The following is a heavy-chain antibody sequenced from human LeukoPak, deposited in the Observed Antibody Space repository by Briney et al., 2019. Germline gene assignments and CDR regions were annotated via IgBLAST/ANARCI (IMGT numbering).Heavy chain of an antibody. J-gene: IGHJ4*02. CDR2: INQDGSEK. CDR1: GFTFSSYG. D-gene: IGHD2-15*01. V-gene: IGHV3-7*01. Sequence: GGSLRLSCAASGFTFSSYGMHWVRQAPGKGLEWVANINQDGSEKYYVDSVKGRFTISRDNAKNSLYLQMSSLRAEDTALYYCASRSSVAASGPGWGQGTLVTVSS. CDR3: ASRSSVAASGPG.